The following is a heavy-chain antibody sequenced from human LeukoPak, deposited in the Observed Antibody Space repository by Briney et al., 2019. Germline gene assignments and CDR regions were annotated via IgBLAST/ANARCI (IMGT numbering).Heavy chain of an antibody. D-gene: IGHD3-10*01. CDR3: AKGFGPYGSGSYYNNWFDP. Sequence: PGGSLRLSCAASGFTFSSYGMHWVRQAPGKGLEWVAFIRYDGSNKYYADSVKGRFTISRDNSKNTLYLQMNSPRAEDTAVYYCAKGFGPYGSGSYYNNWFDPWGQGTLVTVSS. CDR2: IRYDGSNK. V-gene: IGHV3-30*02. CDR1: GFTFSSYG. J-gene: IGHJ5*02.